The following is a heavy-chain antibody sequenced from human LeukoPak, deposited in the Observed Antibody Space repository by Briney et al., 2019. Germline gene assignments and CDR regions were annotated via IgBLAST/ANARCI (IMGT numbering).Heavy chain of an antibody. J-gene: IGHJ5*02. V-gene: IGHV4-59*12. Sequence: SETLSLTCTVSGGSISSYYWSWIRQPPGKGLEWIGYIYYSGSTNYNPSLKSRVTISVDTSKNQFSLKLSSVTAADTAVYYCARGGRWGSRGFDPWGQGTLVTVSS. CDR1: GGSISSYY. D-gene: IGHD2-15*01. CDR3: ARGGRWGSRGFDP. CDR2: IYYSGST.